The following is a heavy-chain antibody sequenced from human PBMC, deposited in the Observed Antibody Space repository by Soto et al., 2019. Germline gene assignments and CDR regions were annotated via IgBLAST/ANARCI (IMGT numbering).Heavy chain of an antibody. CDR2: ISGYNGDA. CDR3: AKNGQPPYYYYGLDV. V-gene: IGHV1-18*01. J-gene: IGHJ6*02. D-gene: IGHD2-8*01. CDR1: GYTFTRSG. Sequence: ASVKVSCKASGYTFTRSGISWVRQAPGQGLEWMGWISGYNGDANYAQRFQGRVSMTIDTSTTTAYMELRTLTPDDTAVYYCAKNGQPPYYYYGLDVWGQGTTVTVS.